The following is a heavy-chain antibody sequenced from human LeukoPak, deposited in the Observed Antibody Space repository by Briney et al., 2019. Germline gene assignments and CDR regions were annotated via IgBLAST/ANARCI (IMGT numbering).Heavy chain of an antibody. Sequence: SETLSLTCTVSGGSISSYYWSWIRQPPGKGLEWIGYIYYSGSTNYNPSLKSRVTISVDTSKNQFSLKLSSVTAADPAVYYCAREDCSSTSCYTGAFDIWGQGTMVTVSS. J-gene: IGHJ3*02. D-gene: IGHD2-2*02. CDR3: AREDCSSTSCYTGAFDI. CDR1: GGSISSYY. CDR2: IYYSGST. V-gene: IGHV4-59*12.